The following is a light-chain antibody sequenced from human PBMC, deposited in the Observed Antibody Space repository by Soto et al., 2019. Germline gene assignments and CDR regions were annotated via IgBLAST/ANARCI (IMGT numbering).Light chain of an antibody. CDR1: NSNIGSKY. CDR2: RNN. V-gene: IGLV1-47*01. J-gene: IGLJ2*01. Sequence: QSVLTQPPSASGTPGQRDTISCSGSNSNIGSKYVYWYQQLPGTAPKLLLYRNNQRPSGVPDRFSGSKSGTSASLAISGLRSEDEADYYCAAWDNSLVGGPAFGGGTKLTVL. CDR3: AAWDNSLVGGPA.